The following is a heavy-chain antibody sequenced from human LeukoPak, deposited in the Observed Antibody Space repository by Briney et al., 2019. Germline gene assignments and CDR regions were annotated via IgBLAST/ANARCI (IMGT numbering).Heavy chain of an antibody. V-gene: IGHV3-21*04. CDR2: ISSSSSYI. Sequence: GGSLRLSCAASGLTFSSYSMNWVRQAPGKGLEWVSSISSSSSYIYYADSVKGRFTISRDNSKNTLYLQMNSLRAEDTAAYYCAKDQGTIFGVVIIPFYWGQGTLVTVSS. CDR3: AKDQGTIFGVVIIPFY. D-gene: IGHD3-3*01. J-gene: IGHJ4*02. CDR1: GLTFSSYS.